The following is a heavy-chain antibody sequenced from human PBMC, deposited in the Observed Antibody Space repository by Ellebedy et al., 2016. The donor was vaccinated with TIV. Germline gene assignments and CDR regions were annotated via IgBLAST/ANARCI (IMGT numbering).Heavy chain of an antibody. CDR2: ISNTGSRT. V-gene: IGHV3-23*01. CDR3: EKGRGGGSDSSAPRYYYDY. J-gene: IGHJ4*02. CDR1: GFTFSSYA. D-gene: IGHD3-22*01. Sequence: PGGSLRLSCPASGFTFSSYAMSWVRQAPGKGLELVSTISNTGSRTYYADSVEGRFIISRDNSKKTLYLQMNSLSADETAVYDCEKGRGGGSDSSAPRYYYDYWGLGTLVTVTS.